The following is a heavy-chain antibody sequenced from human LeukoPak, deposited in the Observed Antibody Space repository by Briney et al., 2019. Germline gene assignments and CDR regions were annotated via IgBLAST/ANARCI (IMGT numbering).Heavy chain of an antibody. J-gene: IGHJ3*02. CDR1: GGSLTSSNW. CDR3: ARSVSGSYGAFDI. D-gene: IGHD1-26*01. Sequence: SGTLSLTCTVSGGSLTSSNWYSWVRQPPGKGLEWIGEVYHSGSTNYNPSLKSRVTISVDESKKQFSLKLASVTAADTAVYYCARSVSGSYGAFDIWGQGTMVTVSS. CDR2: VYHSGST. V-gene: IGHV4-4*02.